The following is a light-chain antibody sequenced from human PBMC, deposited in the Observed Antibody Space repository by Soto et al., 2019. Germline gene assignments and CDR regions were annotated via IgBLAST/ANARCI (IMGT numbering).Light chain of an antibody. Sequence: SYELTQPPSVSVSPGQTASITCSGDKLGDKYACWYQQKPGQSPVLVIYQDNKRPSGIPERFSGSNSGNTATLPISGTQAMDEADYYCQAWDSSTGGVFGGGTKLTVL. CDR3: QAWDSSTGGV. V-gene: IGLV3-1*01. CDR2: QDN. CDR1: KLGDKY. J-gene: IGLJ2*01.